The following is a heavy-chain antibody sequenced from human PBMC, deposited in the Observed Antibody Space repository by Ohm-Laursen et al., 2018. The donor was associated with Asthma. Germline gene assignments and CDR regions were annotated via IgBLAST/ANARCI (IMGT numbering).Heavy chain of an antibody. CDR1: GYTFTSYD. CDR2: MNHNSGNT. J-gene: IGHJ6*02. CDR3: ATAIAAAGTYYYYYGMDV. V-gene: IGHV1-8*01. D-gene: IGHD6-13*01. Sequence: GASVKVSCKASGYTFTSYDINWVRQAAGQGLEWMGWMNHNSGNTGYAQKFQGRVTMTRNTSISTAYMELSSLRSEDTAVYYCATAIAAAGTYYYYYGMDVWGQGTTVTVSS.